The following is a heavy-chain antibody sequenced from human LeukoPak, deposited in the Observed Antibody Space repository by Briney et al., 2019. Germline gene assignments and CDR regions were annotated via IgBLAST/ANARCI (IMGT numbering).Heavy chain of an antibody. D-gene: IGHD5-18*01. V-gene: IGHV3-48*01. Sequence: GGSLRLSCAASGFTFSGSAMHWVRQAPGKGLEWVSYISSSSSTIYYADSVKGRFTISRDNAKNSLYLQMNSLRAEDTAVYYCASEGAAMEDYWGQGTLVTVSS. CDR1: GFTFSGSA. CDR3: ASEGAAMEDY. J-gene: IGHJ4*02. CDR2: ISSSSSTI.